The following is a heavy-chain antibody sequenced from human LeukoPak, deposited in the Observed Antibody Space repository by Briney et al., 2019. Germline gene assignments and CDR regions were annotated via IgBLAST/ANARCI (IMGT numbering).Heavy chain of an antibody. J-gene: IGHJ4*02. V-gene: IGHV3-30*02. D-gene: IGHD2-15*01. CDR3: AKGALGYCSGGSCSTIHY. CDR1: GFTFSSYG. CDR2: IRYDGSNK. Sequence: GGSLRLSCAASGFTFSSYGMHWFRQAPGKGLEWVAFIRYDGSNKYYADSVKGRFTISRDNSKNTLYLQMNSLRAEDTAVYYCAKGALGYCSGGSCSTIHYWGQGTLVTVSS.